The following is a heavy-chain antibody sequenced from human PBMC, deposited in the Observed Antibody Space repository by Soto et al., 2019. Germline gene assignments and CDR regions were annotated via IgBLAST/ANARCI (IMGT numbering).Heavy chain of an antibody. J-gene: IGHJ4*02. CDR2: IYYRGNA. Sequence: PSETLSLTCSVSDDSINSDKYYWGWIRQPPGKGLEWIGSIYYRGNAYYNPSLQTRVTISLDKSKSQFSLKLNSVTAADTAVYYCASGRDTLPRVGSGGDPLDYWGQGTLVTVSS. V-gene: IGHV4-39*01. CDR1: DDSINSDKYY. CDR3: ASGRDTLPRVGSGGDPLDY. D-gene: IGHD3-10*01.